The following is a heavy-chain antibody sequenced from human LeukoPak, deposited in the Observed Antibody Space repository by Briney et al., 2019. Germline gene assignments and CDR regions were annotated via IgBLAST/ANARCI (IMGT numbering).Heavy chain of an antibody. J-gene: IGHJ5*02. CDR2: ISSDSGAR. D-gene: IGHD2-15*01. V-gene: IGHV3-48*01. CDR1: GLTFGTYS. CDR3: ARATQPGFDP. Sequence: PGGSLRLSCGASGLTFGTYSMNWVRQAPGKGLEWVSYISSDSGARYYADSVKGRFTIFRDNAKNSLYLQMNSLRAEDTAVYYCARATQPGFDPWGQGTLVTVSS.